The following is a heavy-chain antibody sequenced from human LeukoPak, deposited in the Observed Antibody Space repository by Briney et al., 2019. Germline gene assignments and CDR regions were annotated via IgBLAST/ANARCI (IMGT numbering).Heavy chain of an antibody. Sequence: GGSLRLSCAASGFTFSSYAMHWVRQAPGKGLEWVAVISYDGSNKYYADSVKGRFTISRDNSKNTLYLQMNSLRAEDTAVYYCARDLTGYSSSWYWGVFDYWGQGTLVTVSS. CDR3: ARDLTGYSSSWYWGVFDY. CDR1: GFTFSSYA. J-gene: IGHJ4*02. D-gene: IGHD6-13*01. V-gene: IGHV3-30-3*01. CDR2: ISYDGSNK.